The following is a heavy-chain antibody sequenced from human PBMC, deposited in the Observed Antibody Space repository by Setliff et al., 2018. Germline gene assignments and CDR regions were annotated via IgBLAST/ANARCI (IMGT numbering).Heavy chain of an antibody. D-gene: IGHD3-16*01. CDR2: IKQDGSEK. V-gene: IGHV3-7*01. CDR3: AREGVSSGRGIDP. J-gene: IGHJ5*02. CDR1: GFTFSSYA. Sequence: GGSLRLSCAASGFTFSSYAITWVRQAPGKGLEWVANIKQDGSEKYYVDSVKGRFTISRDNSKNMASLQMNSLREEDTAIHYCAREGVSSGRGIDPWGQGTLVTVSS.